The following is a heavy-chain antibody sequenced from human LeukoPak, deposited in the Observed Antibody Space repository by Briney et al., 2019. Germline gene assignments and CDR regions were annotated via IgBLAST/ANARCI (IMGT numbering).Heavy chain of an antibody. D-gene: IGHD6-6*01. CDR1: GGSFSGYY. V-gene: IGHV4-34*01. CDR3: ARLSSSSGQRPKYYYYYMDV. J-gene: IGHJ6*03. Sequence: SETLSLTCAVYGGSFSGYYWSWIRQPPGKGLEWIGEINHSGGTNYNPSLKSRVTISVDTSKNQFSLKLSSVTAADTAVYYCARLSSSSGQRPKYYYYYMDVWGKGTTVTVSS. CDR2: INHSGGT.